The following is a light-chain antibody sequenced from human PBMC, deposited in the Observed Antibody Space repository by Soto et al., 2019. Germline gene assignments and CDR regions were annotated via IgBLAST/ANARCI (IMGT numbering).Light chain of an antibody. Sequence: SVLTQSPGTLYLSPGERATLSCRASQSVSSSYLAWYQQKPGQAPRLLIYGASSRATGIPDRFSGSGSGTDFTLTISRLEPEDFAVYYCQQYGSSPETFGQGTKVDIK. CDR3: QQYGSSPET. CDR2: GAS. V-gene: IGKV3-20*01. CDR1: QSVSSSY. J-gene: IGKJ1*01.